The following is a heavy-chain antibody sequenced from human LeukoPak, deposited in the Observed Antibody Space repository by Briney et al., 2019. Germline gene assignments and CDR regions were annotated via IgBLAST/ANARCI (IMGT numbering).Heavy chain of an antibody. Sequence: GGSLRLSCAASGFTVSSNYMSWVRQAPGKGLEWVSVIYSGGSTYYADSVKGRFTISRDNSKNTLYLQMNSLRAEDTAVYYCARDLARGLTWAYVYWGQGTLVTVSS. CDR2: IYSGGST. J-gene: IGHJ4*02. CDR3: ARDLARGLTWAYVY. V-gene: IGHV3-66*02. CDR1: GFTVSSNY. D-gene: IGHD3-10*02.